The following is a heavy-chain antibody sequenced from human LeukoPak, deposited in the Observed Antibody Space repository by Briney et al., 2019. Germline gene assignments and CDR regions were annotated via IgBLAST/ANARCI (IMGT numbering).Heavy chain of an antibody. V-gene: IGHV4-4*02. CDR2: IYLYGTT. CDR1: GGSISSSSW. Sequence: SETLSLTCTVSGGSISSSSWWSWVRQSPVKGLEWIGEIYLYGTTNYNPSLKSRVTMSVDRSKNQFSLKLSSVTAADTAVYYCARQKWEQQGRDYYFNGLDVWGPGTTVTVSS. D-gene: IGHD1-26*01. J-gene: IGHJ6*02. CDR3: ARQKWEQQGRDYYFNGLDV.